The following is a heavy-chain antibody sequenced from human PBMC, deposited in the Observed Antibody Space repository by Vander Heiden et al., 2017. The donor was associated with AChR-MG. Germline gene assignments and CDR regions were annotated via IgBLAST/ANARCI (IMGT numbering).Heavy chain of an antibody. V-gene: IGHV3-9*01. CDR3: AKDMVAVAGHAIDY. Sequence: EVQLVESGGGLVQPGRSLRLSCAASGFTFADYAMHWVRQAPGKGLEWVSGISWNSGSIGYADSVKGRFTISRDNAKNSLYLQMNSLRAEDTALYYCAKDMVAVAGHAIDYWGQGTLVTVSS. J-gene: IGHJ4*02. D-gene: IGHD6-19*01. CDR1: GFTFADYA. CDR2: ISWNSGSI.